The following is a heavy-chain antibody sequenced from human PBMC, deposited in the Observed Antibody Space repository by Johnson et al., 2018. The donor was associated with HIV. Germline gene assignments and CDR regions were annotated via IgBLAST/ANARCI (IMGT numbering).Heavy chain of an antibody. CDR2: ISGSSSTL. CDR3: AREGFSGTYFSAFDI. V-gene: IGHV3-11*04. Sequence: QMQLVESGGGLVKPGGSLRLSCAASGFTFSDYYMNWIRQAPGKGLEWISYISGSSSTLSSADSVKGRFPISRDNSKNSLYLQVHSFRVEDTAVYYCAREGFSGTYFSAFDIWGRGTMVTVSS. J-gene: IGHJ3*02. D-gene: IGHD1-1*01. CDR1: GFTFSDYY.